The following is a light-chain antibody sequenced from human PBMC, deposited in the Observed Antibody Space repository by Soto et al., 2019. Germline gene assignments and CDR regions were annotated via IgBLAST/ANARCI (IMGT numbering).Light chain of an antibody. Sequence: DIQMTQSPSTLSASVGDRVTITCRASQSISAGLAWYQQKPGKAPKLLIYKASSLESGVPSRFSGSGSGTEFTLTISSLQPDDFATYYCQQYDNLPLTFGQGTRLEIK. CDR2: KAS. CDR3: QQYDNLPLT. J-gene: IGKJ5*01. CDR1: QSISAG. V-gene: IGKV1-5*03.